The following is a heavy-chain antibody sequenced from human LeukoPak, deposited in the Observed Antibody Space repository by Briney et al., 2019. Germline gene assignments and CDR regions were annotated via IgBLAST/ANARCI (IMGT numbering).Heavy chain of an antibody. CDR1: GFTFSTYW. V-gene: IGHV3-74*01. J-gene: IGHJ6*02. Sequence: GGSLRLSCAASGFTFSTYWMHWVRQAPGKGLVWVSRINSDGSTTSYADSVKGRFTISRDNAKNTLYLQMNSLRAKDTAVYYCGRGRYYAMDVWGQGTTVTVSS. CDR3: GRGRYYAMDV. CDR2: INSDGSTT.